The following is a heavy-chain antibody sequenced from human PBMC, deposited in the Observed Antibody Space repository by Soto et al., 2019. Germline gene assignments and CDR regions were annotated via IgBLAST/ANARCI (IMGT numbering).Heavy chain of an antibody. CDR3: ARGPHYSNLDY. V-gene: IGHV3-53*01. CDR2: TYSGGTT. CDR1: GFTVSRNY. Sequence: EVQLVESGGGLIQPGGSLRLSCAASGFTVSRNYMSWVRQAPGKGLEWVSVTYSGGTTYYADSVKGRFTISRDNSKNTLYLQVNSLRAEETAVYYCARGPHYSNLDYWGQGTLVTVSS. D-gene: IGHD4-4*01. J-gene: IGHJ4*02.